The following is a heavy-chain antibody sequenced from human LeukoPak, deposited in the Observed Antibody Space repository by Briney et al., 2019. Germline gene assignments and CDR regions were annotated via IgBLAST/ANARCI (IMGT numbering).Heavy chain of an antibody. V-gene: IGHV3-7*01. D-gene: IGHD3-16*01. CDR3: ARDQGEEFDF. Sequence: GGSLRLSCAASGFTFKSYWMSWVRQAPGKGLEWVANIRQDESEKYYVDSVKGRFTISRDNANNSLYLQMNSLRAEDTAVYYCARDQGEEFDFWGQGTLVTVSS. J-gene: IGHJ4*02. CDR2: IRQDESEK. CDR1: GFTFKSYW.